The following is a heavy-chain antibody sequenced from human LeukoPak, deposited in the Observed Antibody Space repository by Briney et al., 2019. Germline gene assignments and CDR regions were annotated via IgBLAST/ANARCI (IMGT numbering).Heavy chain of an antibody. CDR3: ARHGYSYGLDY. Sequence: MTSETLSLTCTVSGYSMSSGYYWGWIRQPPGKGLQWIGSIFHSGNSYYNPSLKSRVTISVDTSKNQFSLKVNSVTAADTAVYYCARHGYSYGLDYWGQGTLVTVSS. CDR2: IFHSGNS. V-gene: IGHV4-38-2*02. J-gene: IGHJ4*02. D-gene: IGHD5-18*01. CDR1: GYSMSSGYY.